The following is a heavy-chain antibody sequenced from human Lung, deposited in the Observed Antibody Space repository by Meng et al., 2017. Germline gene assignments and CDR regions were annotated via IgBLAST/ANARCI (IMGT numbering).Heavy chain of an antibody. CDR2: INPTSSDT. CDR1: GYSVPDFW. V-gene: IGHV1-2*06. D-gene: IGHD6-13*01. CDR3: TRDEDISAAGKLFADY. J-gene: IGHJ4*02. Sequence: QVHLFQSYAKLKRLWSQCMSPANAPGYSVPDFWLHWVRRAPDHGLGCTGLINPTSSDTHDAHRFPSSVPTTGDTSISTAYMELSALRSDHTPMYYVTRDEDISAAGKLFADYWGQGTLVTVSS.